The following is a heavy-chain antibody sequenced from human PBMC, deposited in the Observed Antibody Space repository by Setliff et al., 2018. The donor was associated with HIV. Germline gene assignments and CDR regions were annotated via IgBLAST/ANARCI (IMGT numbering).Heavy chain of an antibody. V-gene: IGHV1-46*01. Sequence: ASVKVSCKASGYTFTRYFMHCVRQAPGQGLEWLGMINPSGGSTWYAQKFQGRVTMTGDTSTNTLYMELSSLRSEDPAVYYCARGWEGGMDYWGQGTLVTVSS. J-gene: IGHJ4*02. D-gene: IGHD1-26*01. CDR1: GYTFTRYF. CDR2: INPSGGST. CDR3: ARGWEGGMDY.